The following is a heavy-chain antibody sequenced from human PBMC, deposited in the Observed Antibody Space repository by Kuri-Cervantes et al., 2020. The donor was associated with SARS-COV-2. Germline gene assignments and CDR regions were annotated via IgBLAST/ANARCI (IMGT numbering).Heavy chain of an antibody. J-gene: IGHJ3*02. CDR2: MNPSSGNT. CDR3: ARDRRHYDFWSGYSHDAFDI. CDR1: GYTFTSYD. V-gene: IGHV1-8*03. D-gene: IGHD3-3*01. Sequence: ASVKVSCKASGYTFTSYDINWVRQATGQGLEWMGRMNPSSGNTGYAQKFQGRVTITRNASISTAYMELSSLRSEDTAVYYCARDRRHYDFWSGYSHDAFDIWGQGTMVTVSS.